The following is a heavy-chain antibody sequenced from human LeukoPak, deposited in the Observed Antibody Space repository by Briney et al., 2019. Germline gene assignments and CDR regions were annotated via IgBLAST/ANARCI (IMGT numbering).Heavy chain of an antibody. CDR2: ISSSSDHI. J-gene: IGHJ4*02. V-gene: IGHV3-21*04. D-gene: IGHD2-15*01. CDR3: VKDITLYINSPQFDY. CDR1: GSTFSSYS. Sequence: GGSLRLSCAASGSTFSSYSMNWVRQAPGKGLEWVSSISSSSDHIAYADSVKGRFTISRDNAKNALYLQMNGLRTEDTALYYCVKDITLYINSPQFDYWGQGTLVSVSS.